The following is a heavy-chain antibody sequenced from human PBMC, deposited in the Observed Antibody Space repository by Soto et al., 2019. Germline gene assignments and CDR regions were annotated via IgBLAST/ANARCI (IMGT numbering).Heavy chain of an antibody. CDR1: GGTFSSYT. J-gene: IGHJ5*02. CDR2: IIPILGIA. CDR3: ARDACSGGSCYSELWFDP. Sequence: SVKLSCKASGGTFSSYTISWVRQAPGQGLEWMGRIIPILGIANYAQKFQGRVTITADKSTSTAYMELSSLRSEDTAVYYCARDACSGGSCYSELWFDPWGQGTLVTVSS. D-gene: IGHD2-15*01. V-gene: IGHV1-69*04.